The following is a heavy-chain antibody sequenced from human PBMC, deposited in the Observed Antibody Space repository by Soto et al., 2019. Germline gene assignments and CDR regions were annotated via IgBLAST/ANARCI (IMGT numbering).Heavy chain of an antibody. CDR3: ARVLFGRGNWFDP. CDR2: IYYSGST. D-gene: IGHD3-3*01. J-gene: IGHJ5*02. V-gene: IGHV4-59*01. Sequence: SETLSLTCTVSGDSISSYYWSWIRQPPGKGLEWIGYIYYSGSTNYNPSLKSRVTISVDTSKNQFSLKLSSVTAADTAVYYCARVLFGRGNWFDPWGQGTLVTVS. CDR1: GDSISSYY.